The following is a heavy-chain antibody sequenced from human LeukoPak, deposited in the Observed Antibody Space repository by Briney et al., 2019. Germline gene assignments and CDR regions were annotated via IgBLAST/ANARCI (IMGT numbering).Heavy chain of an antibody. J-gene: IGHJ6*02. CDR3: ASTLYYDILTGYYMRYYYYGMDV. V-gene: IGHV1-69*04. CDR1: GGTFSSYA. D-gene: IGHD3-9*01. Sequence: GASVKVSCKASGGTFSSYAISWVRQAPGQGLEWMGRIIPILGIANYAQKFQGRVTITADKSTSTAYMELSSLRSEDTAVYYCASTLYYDILTGYYMRYYYYGMDVWGQGTTVTVSS. CDR2: IIPILGIA.